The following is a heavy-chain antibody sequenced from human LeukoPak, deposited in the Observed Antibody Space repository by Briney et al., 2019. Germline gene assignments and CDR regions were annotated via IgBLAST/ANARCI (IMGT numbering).Heavy chain of an antibody. CDR3: ARLDYYDSSGQGDY. Sequence: ASVTVSCKESGYTFTSYYMHWVRQAPGQGLEWMGIINPSGGSTSYAQKFQGTVTMTRDMSTSTVYMELSSLRSEDTAVYYCARLDYYDSSGQGDYWGQGTLVTVSS. V-gene: IGHV1-46*01. D-gene: IGHD3-22*01. CDR2: INPSGGST. J-gene: IGHJ4*02. CDR1: GYTFTSYY.